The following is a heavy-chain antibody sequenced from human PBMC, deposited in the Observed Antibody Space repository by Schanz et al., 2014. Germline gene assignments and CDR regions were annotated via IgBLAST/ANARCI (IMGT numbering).Heavy chain of an antibody. V-gene: IGHV1-69*04. D-gene: IGHD4-17*01. CDR1: GYTFTSYG. Sequence: QVQLVQSGAEVKKPGASVKVSCKASGYTFTSYGISWVRQAPGQGLEWMGRIIPILGIANYAQKFQGRVTITADKSTFTAYMELSSLRSEDTAVYYCARGYGDSPTDFWGQGTLVTVSS. J-gene: IGHJ4*02. CDR3: ARGYGDSPTDF. CDR2: IIPILGIA.